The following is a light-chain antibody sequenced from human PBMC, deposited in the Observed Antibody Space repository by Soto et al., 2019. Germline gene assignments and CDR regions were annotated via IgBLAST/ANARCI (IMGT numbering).Light chain of an antibody. CDR3: QQANSFPIT. Sequence: DIQMTQSRSSVSASVGDRVTITFRASQGISSWLVWYQQKPGKAPKLLIYAASSLQSGVPSRFSGSGSGTDFTLTISSLQPEDFATYYCQQANSFPITFGQGTRLE. CDR1: QGISSW. CDR2: AAS. J-gene: IGKJ5*01. V-gene: IGKV1-12*01.